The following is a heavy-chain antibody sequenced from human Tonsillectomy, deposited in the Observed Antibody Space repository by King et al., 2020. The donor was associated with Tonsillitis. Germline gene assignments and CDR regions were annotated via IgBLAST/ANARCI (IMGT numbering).Heavy chain of an antibody. D-gene: IGHD1-1*01. CDR3: ATTGGTSAGTHSYYYGMDL. J-gene: IGHJ6*02. Sequence: QLVQSGAEVRESGASVKVSCKASGYTFTRYDINWGRQAPGQGLEWMGWMSLDNGNRGYAQQFQGRVTLTRNASINTAYMELHSLGSQDTAVYYCATTGGTSAGTHSYYYGMDLWGQGTTVTV. V-gene: IGHV1-8*02. CDR2: MSLDNGNR. CDR1: GYTFTRYD.